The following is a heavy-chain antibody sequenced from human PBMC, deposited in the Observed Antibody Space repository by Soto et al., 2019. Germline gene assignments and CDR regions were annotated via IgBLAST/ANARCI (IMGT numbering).Heavy chain of an antibody. V-gene: IGHV4-39*01. CDR2: IYSTGTT. D-gene: IGHD1-1*01. CDR3: TSRLGYGYAMDV. Sequence: QLQLQESGPGLLKPSETLSLTCTVSGDSISSGNYRWGWVRQTPGKGLEWIGNIYSTGTTYYNPSLKSRASITGDXSKNQFSLKLSIVTAADTAVYYCTSRLGYGYAMDVWGQGTAVTVSS. J-gene: IGHJ6*02. CDR1: GDSISSGNYR.